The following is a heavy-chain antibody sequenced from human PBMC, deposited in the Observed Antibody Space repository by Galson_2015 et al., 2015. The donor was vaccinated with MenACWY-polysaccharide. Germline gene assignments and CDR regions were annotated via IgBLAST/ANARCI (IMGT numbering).Heavy chain of an antibody. Sequence: SLRLSCAAPAFSFSSYAMNWARQAPGKGLEWVSGISGSGVNTYYAGSVKGRFTISRNNSKDTLFLQMNSLRAEDTAVYFCAKGAFFDFWTGYSRGGYFDYWGQGTLVTVSS. D-gene: IGHD3/OR15-3a*01. CDR3: AKGAFFDFWTGYSRGGYFDY. CDR1: AFSFSSYA. J-gene: IGHJ4*02. CDR2: ISGSGVNT. V-gene: IGHV3-23*01.